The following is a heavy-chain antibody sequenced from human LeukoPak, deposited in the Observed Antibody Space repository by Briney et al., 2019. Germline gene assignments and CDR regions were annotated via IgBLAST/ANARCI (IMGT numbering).Heavy chain of an antibody. CDR1: GYTFTSYY. V-gene: IGHV1-46*01. CDR3: ARGGGTREIWLVNDWFDP. CDR2: INPSGGST. Sequence: GASVKVSCKASGYTFTSYYMHWVRQAPGQGLEWMGIINPSGGSTSYAQKFQGRVTMTRDTSTSTVYMELSSLRSEDTAVYYCARGGGTREIWLVNDWFDPWGQGTLVTVSS. D-gene: IGHD3-22*01. J-gene: IGHJ5*02.